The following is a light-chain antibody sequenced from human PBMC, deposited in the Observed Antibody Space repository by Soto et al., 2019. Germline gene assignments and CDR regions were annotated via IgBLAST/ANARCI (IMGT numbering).Light chain of an antibody. J-gene: IGKJ1*01. CDR3: QQYYSSPPT. V-gene: IGKV4-1*01. Sequence: DIVLTQSPDSLAVSLGDRATVRCKSSQSILYSSNEKNYLAWYQQKQGQPPKVLIYWASARESGVPDRFSGSGSGTHFTLTITSLQAEDVAVYYCQQYYSSPPTFGQGTKVDIK. CDR2: WAS. CDR1: QSILYSSNEKNY.